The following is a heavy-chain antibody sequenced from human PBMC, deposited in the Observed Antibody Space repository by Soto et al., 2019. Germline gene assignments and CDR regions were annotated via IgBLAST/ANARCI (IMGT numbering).Heavy chain of an antibody. J-gene: IGHJ4*02. D-gene: IGHD5-18*01. CDR2: IYYSGST. Sequence: PSETLSLTCTVSGGSISSGDYYWSWIRQPPGKGLEWIGYIYYSGSTYYNPSLKSRVTISVDTSKNQFSLKLSSVTAADTAVYYCARVHTAMVLYYFDYWGQGTLVTVSS. CDR3: ARVHTAMVLYYFDY. CDR1: GGSISSGDYY. V-gene: IGHV4-30-4*01.